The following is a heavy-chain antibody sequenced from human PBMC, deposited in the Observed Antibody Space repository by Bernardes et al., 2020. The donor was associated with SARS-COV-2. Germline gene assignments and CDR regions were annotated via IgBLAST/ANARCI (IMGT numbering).Heavy chain of an antibody. CDR2: ISPHSANT. CDR3: WVRVETGGVVFDH. Sequence: ASVKVSCTASGYSFSNHDMNWVRQAPGQGLEWVGWISPHSANTNYAQNLQGRVSMTTDASARTGYMELRSLRSDDTAVYYCWVRVETGGVVFDHWGQGTLVNVSP. J-gene: IGHJ4*02. V-gene: IGHV1-18*04. CDR1: GYSFSNHD. D-gene: IGHD1-26*01.